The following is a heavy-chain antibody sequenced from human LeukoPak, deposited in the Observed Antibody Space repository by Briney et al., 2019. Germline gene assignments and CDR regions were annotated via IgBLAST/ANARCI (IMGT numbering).Heavy chain of an antibody. J-gene: IGHJ4*02. V-gene: IGHV3-21*01. CDR3: ASQLRGCSSTSCSEYYFDY. CDR1: GFTFSSYA. CDR2: ISSSSSYI. Sequence: GGSLRLSCAASGFTFSSYAMNWVRQAPGKGLEWVSSISSSSSYIYYADSVKGRFTISRDNAKNSLYLQMNSLRAEDTAVYYCASQLRGCSSTSCSEYYFDYWGQGTLVTVSS. D-gene: IGHD2-2*01.